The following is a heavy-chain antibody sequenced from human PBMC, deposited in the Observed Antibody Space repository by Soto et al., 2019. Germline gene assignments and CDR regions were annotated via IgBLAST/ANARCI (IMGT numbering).Heavy chain of an antibody. CDR2: IDPSDSYT. D-gene: IGHD6-19*01. V-gene: IGHV5-10-1*01. CDR3: AIPPIAVAGTLGVSNYYYGMDV. CDR1: GYSFTSYW. J-gene: IGHJ6*02. Sequence: GESLKISCKGSGYSFTSYWISWVRQMPGKGLEWMGRIDPSDSYTNYSPSFQGHVTISADKSISTAYLQWSSLKASDTAMYYCAIPPIAVAGTLGVSNYYYGMDVCGRGTTVAVCS.